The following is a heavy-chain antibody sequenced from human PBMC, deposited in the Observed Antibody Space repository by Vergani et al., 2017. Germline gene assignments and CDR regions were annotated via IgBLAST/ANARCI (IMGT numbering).Heavy chain of an antibody. Sequence: QVQLVQSGAEVKKPGASVKVSCKSSGYPFTSYYMHWVRQAPGQGLEWMGIINPSGGSTSYAQKFQGRVTMTRDTSTSTVYMELSSLRSEDTAVYYCARDRSPLVATIRRVTGRGAFDIWGQGTMVTVSS. CDR1: GYPFTSYY. D-gene: IGHD5-12*01. CDR3: ARDRSPLVATIRRVTGRGAFDI. J-gene: IGHJ3*02. V-gene: IGHV1-46*01. CDR2: INPSGGST.